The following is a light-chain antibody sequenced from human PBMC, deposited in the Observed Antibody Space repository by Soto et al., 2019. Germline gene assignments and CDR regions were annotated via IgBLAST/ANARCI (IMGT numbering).Light chain of an antibody. CDR3: QQSHSNIQELT. CDR2: ASS. J-gene: IGKJ4*01. V-gene: IGKV1-39*01. CDR1: QSVSNH. Sequence: DIQMTQSPSSLSASVGDRVTITCRASQSVSNHLNWYQQKPGKAPKLLIYASSSLQSGVPSRFSGSGSGTDFTLTISSLQPEDFATYYCQQSHSNIQELTFGGWTKVEIK.